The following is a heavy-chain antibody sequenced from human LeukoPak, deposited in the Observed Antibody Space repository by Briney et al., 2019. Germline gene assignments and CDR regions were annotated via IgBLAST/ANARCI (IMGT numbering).Heavy chain of an antibody. CDR1: GYTFTSYG. V-gene: IGHV1-18*01. D-gene: IGHD6-19*01. Sequence: GASVKVSCKASGYTFTSYGISSVRQAPGQGLEWMGWISAYNGNTNYAQKLQGGVTMTTDTSTSTAYMELRSLRSDDTAVYYCARVRASSGWALIATWHDAFDIWGQGTMVTVSS. J-gene: IGHJ3*02. CDR3: ARVRASSGWALIATWHDAFDI. CDR2: ISAYNGNT.